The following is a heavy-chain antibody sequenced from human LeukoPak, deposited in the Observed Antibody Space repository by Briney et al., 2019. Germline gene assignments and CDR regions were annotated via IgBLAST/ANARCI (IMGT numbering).Heavy chain of an antibody. V-gene: IGHV3-23*01. CDR1: GFTFNNYV. D-gene: IGHD7-27*01. Sequence: GXSLRLSCAAAGFTFNNYVVKWVRQAPGKGVEWVAAISGSGAATHYADSVKGRFTVSRDNSRNTLYLQMNSLRAEDTALYYCAKDGADWGSHFDYWGQGTLVTVSS. CDR2: ISGSGAAT. CDR3: AKDGADWGSHFDY. J-gene: IGHJ4*02.